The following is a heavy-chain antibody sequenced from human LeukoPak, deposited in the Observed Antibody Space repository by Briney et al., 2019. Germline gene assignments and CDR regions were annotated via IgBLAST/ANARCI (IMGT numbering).Heavy chain of an antibody. CDR1: GFTFSSYA. CDR3: AKDARYFDWLLFYFDY. J-gene: IGHJ4*02. D-gene: IGHD3-9*01. CDR2: ISGSGGST. Sequence: PGGSLRLSCAASGFTFSSYAMSWVRQAPGKGLEWVSAISGSGGSTYYADSVKGRFTISRDNSKNTLYLQTNSLRAEDTAVYYCAKDARYFDWLLFYFDYWGQGTLVTVSS. V-gene: IGHV3-23*01.